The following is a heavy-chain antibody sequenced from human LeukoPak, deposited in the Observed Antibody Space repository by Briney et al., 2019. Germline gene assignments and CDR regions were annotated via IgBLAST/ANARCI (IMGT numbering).Heavy chain of an antibody. V-gene: IGHV4-30-2*01. CDR2: IYHSGST. J-gene: IGHJ4*02. D-gene: IGHD5-18*01. CDR3: ARGEASYGSRANDY. Sequence: SETLSLTCTVSGGSISSGGYYWSWIRQPPGKGLEWIGYIYHSGSTYYNPSLKSRVTISVDRSKNQFSLKLSSVTAADTAVYYCARGEASYGSRANDYGGQEPLLTVSS. CDR1: GGSISSGGYY.